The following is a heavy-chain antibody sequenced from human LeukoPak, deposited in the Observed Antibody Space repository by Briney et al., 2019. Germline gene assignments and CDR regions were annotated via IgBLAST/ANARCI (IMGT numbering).Heavy chain of an antibody. CDR1: GGSISSYY. Sequence: SETLSLTCTVSGGSISSYYWSWIRQPPGKGLEWIGYIYYSGSTNYNPSLKSRVTISVDTSKNQFSLKLSSVTAADTAVYYCARETGTTYWFDPWGQGTLVTVSS. CDR2: IYYSGST. V-gene: IGHV4-59*01. CDR3: ARETGTTYWFDP. D-gene: IGHD1-1*01. J-gene: IGHJ5*02.